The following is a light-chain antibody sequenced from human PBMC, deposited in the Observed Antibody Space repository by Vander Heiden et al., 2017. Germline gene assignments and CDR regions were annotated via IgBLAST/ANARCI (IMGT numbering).Light chain of an antibody. V-gene: IGKV2-28*01. Sequence: DLVMTHSTLPLPVTPGAPASSACRASQSLLHSSGYNYLDWYLQKPGQAPQLLIYLGSNRDTGVPDRFSGSGSGTDFTLKISRVEAEDVGVYYCMQALQTPPTFGGGTKVEIK. J-gene: IGKJ4*01. CDR2: LGS. CDR3: MQALQTPPT. CDR1: QSLLHSSGYNY.